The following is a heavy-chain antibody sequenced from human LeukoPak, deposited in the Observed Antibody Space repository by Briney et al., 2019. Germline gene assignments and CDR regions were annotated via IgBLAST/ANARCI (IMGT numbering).Heavy chain of an antibody. CDR3: ARDPRRKYSSSWYAFDI. D-gene: IGHD6-13*01. Sequence: GSLRLSCAVSGFTFSDYYMSWICQPPGKGLEWIGEINHSGSTNYNPSLKSRVTISVDTSKNQFSLKLSSVTAADTAVYYCARDPRRKYSSSWYAFDIWGQGTMVTVSS. CDR2: INHSGST. V-gene: IGHV4-34*01. CDR1: GFTFSDYY. J-gene: IGHJ3*02.